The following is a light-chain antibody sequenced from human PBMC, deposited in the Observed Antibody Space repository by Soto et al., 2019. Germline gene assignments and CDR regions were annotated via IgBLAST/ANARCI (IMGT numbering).Light chain of an antibody. CDR2: GAS. CDR3: QQYGSSPRT. V-gene: IGKV3-20*01. CDR1: QSVSSSY. Sequence: EVVLTQYTGTLSLSSGERGTLSCRASQSVSSSYLAWYQQKPGQAPRLLIYGASNGAAGIPARFSGTGSGTDFTLTIGRLEPEDFAVYYCQQYGSSPRTFGQGTMVDIK. J-gene: IGKJ1*01.